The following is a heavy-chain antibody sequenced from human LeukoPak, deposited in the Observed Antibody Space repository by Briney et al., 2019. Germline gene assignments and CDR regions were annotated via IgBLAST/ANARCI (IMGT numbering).Heavy chain of an antibody. Sequence: PSETLSLTCAVYGGSFSGYYWSWIRQPPGKGLEWIGEINHSGSTDYNPSLKSRVTISVDTSKNQFSLKLSSVTAADTAVYYCAGEPGIAAAGNIWGQGTLVTVSS. J-gene: IGHJ4*02. CDR1: GGSFSGYY. CDR2: INHSGST. V-gene: IGHV4-34*01. D-gene: IGHD6-13*01. CDR3: AGEPGIAAAGNI.